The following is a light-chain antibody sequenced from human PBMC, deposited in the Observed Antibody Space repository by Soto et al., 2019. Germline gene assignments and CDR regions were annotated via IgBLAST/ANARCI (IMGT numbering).Light chain of an antibody. V-gene: IGLV2-14*01. CDR1: SSDVGGYKY. Sequence: QSVLTQPASVSGSPGQSITISCTGTSSDVGGYKYVSWYQQHPGKDPKLMIYEVSNRPSGVSNRFSGSKSGNTAYLTISGLQAEDEADYYCSSYTSSSTYVFGTGTKVTV. J-gene: IGLJ1*01. CDR3: SSYTSSSTYV. CDR2: EVS.